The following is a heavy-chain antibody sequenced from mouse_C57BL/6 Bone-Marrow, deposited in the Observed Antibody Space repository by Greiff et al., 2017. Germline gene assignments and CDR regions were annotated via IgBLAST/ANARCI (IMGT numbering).Heavy chain of an antibody. CDR3: AYYGSRYIDF. CDR2: IYPANGKT. CDR1: GFNFTNTY. D-gene: IGHD1-1*01. Sequence: VQLQQSVAVLVRPGASVKLSCTASGFNFTNTYMHWVKQRPEQGLEWLGRIYPANGKTKYAPKFQGKATITADTSSNTAYLSLSSLTSENTAIFYGAYYGSRYIDFRGTGTAVTVSS. V-gene: IGHV14-3*01. J-gene: IGHJ1*03.